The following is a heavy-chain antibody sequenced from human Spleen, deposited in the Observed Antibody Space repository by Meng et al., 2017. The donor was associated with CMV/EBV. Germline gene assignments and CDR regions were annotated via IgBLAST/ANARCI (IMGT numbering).Heavy chain of an antibody. CDR3: ASGRGSSWYVHYYGMDV. V-gene: IGHV1-2*02. J-gene: IGHJ6*02. CDR2: INPNSGGT. Sequence: ASVKVSCKASGYTFTGYNMHWVRQAPGQGLEWMGWINPNSGGTKYAEKFQGRVTMTRDTSISTDYMELSRLRSDDTAVYYCASGRGSSWYVHYYGMDVWGQGTTVTVSS. CDR1: GYTFTGYN. D-gene: IGHD6-13*01.